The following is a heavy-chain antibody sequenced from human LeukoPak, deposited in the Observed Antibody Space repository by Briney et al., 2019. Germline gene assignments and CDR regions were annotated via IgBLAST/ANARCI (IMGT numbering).Heavy chain of an antibody. Sequence: GGSLRLSCAASGFIFGSYAMSWVRQAPGKGLEWVSAISGSGDSTYYADSVKGRFTISRDNSKNTLYLKMNSLRAEDTAAYYCAKDGSSWYPLPDYWGQGTLVTVSS. CDR1: GFIFGSYA. D-gene: IGHD6-13*01. CDR2: ISGSGDST. CDR3: AKDGSSWYPLPDY. V-gene: IGHV3-23*01. J-gene: IGHJ4*02.